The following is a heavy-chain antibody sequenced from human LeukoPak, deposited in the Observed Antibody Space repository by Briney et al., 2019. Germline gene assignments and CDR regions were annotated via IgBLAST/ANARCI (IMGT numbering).Heavy chain of an antibody. Sequence: PSETLSLTCTVPGGSINSSSYYWGWIRQPPGKGLEWIGSIYYSGSTYYNPSLKSRVTISVDTSKNQFSLKLSSVTAADMAVYYCGRQNYDFWSGYYPFDYWGQGTLVTVSS. D-gene: IGHD3-3*01. CDR1: GGSINSSSYY. V-gene: IGHV4-39*01. CDR3: GRQNYDFWSGYYPFDY. CDR2: IYYSGST. J-gene: IGHJ4*02.